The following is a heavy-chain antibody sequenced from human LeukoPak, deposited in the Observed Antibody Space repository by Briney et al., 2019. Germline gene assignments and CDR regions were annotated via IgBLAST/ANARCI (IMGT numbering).Heavy chain of an antibody. Sequence: PRGSLKHFRAASGFNFSTHWISLVRPAPGEGPEWVANIKHDGSEKYYVDPVKGRFTISRDDAKSSLYLQMNSLRAEETAVYYCGREAERGAPDAYYYMDVWGKGTTVTVSS. CDR1: GFNFSTHW. CDR2: IKHDGSEK. V-gene: IGHV3-7*01. D-gene: IGHD1-26*01. CDR3: GREAERGAPDAYYYMDV. J-gene: IGHJ6*03.